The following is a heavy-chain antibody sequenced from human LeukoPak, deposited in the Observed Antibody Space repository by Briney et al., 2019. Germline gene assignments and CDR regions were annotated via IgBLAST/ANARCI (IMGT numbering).Heavy chain of an antibody. CDR2: ISWNSGNT. V-gene: IGHV3-9*01. CDR1: RVTFDGYA. J-gene: IGHJ4*02. Sequence: GGTLRLSCAASRVTFDGYAMRWVRQAPGKGLEWVSNISWNSGNTDYAASVKGRFTISRDYAKKSLHLQTNSLRAEDTALYDCAKSGTYSSSSGYIDSWGQGTLVTVSS. CDR3: AKSGTYSSSSGYIDS. D-gene: IGHD6-6*01.